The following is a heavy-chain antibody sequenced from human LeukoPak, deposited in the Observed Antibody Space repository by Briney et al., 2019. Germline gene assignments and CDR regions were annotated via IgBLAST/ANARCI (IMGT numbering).Heavy chain of an antibody. CDR3: ARDGYSSGWNLEYFQH. Sequence: SETLSLTCTVSGGSISSYYWSWIRQPAGKGLEWIGRIYTSGSTNYNPSLKSRVTISVDTSKNQFSLKLSSVTAADTAVYYCARDGYSSGWNLEYFQHWGQGTLVTVSS. CDR2: IYTSGST. J-gene: IGHJ1*01. CDR1: GGSISSYY. D-gene: IGHD6-19*01. V-gene: IGHV4-4*07.